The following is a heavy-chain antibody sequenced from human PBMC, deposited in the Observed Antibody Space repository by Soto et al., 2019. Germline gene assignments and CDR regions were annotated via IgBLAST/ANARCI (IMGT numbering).Heavy chain of an antibody. CDR3: ARDRLEPNYYRIAV. D-gene: IGHD6-19*01. Sequence: ASVKVSCKASGYTFTSYGLSWVRQAPGQGLEWMGGIIPIFGTANYAQKFQGRVTITADESTSTAYMELSSLRSEDTAVYYCARDRLEPNYYRIAVWAQGTTVTSP. CDR1: GYTFTSYG. J-gene: IGHJ6*02. CDR2: IIPIFGTA. V-gene: IGHV1-69*13.